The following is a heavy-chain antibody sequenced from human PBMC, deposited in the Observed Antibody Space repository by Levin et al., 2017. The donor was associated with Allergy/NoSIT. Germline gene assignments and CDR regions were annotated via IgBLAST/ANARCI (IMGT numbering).Heavy chain of an antibody. CDR1: GFTFSSYW. V-gene: IGHV3-74*01. D-gene: IGHD3-10*01. J-gene: IGHJ3*02. CDR3: AREIMIRGSPSDAFDI. Sequence: PGGSLRLSCAASGFTFSSYWMHWVRQAPGKGLVWVSRINSDGSTTSYADSVKGRFTISRDNAKNTLYLQMNSLRAEDTALYYYAREIMIRGSPSDAFDIWGQGTMVTVSS. CDR2: INSDGSTT.